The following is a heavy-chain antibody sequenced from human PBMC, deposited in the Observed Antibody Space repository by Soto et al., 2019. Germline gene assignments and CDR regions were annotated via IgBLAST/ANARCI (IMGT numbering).Heavy chain of an antibody. V-gene: IGHV3-23*01. J-gene: IGHJ3*02. CDR3: AKDLKASPRPGPTTVWSDAFDI. CDR1: GFTFSSYA. Sequence: GGSLRLSCAASGFTFSSYAMSWVRQAPGEGLEWVSAISGSGGSTYYADSVKGRFTISRDNSKNTLYLQMNSLRAEDTAVYYCAKDLKASPRPGPTTVWSDAFDIWGQGTMVTVSS. D-gene: IGHD4-17*01. CDR2: ISGSGGST.